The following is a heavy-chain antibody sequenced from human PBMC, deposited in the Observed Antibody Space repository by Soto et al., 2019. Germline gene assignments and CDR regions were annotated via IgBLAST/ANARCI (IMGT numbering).Heavy chain of an antibody. CDR2: IYHSGST. J-gene: IGHJ3*02. CDR1: GGSISSGGYS. Sequence: PSETLSLTCAVSGGSISSGGYSWSWIRQPPGKGLEWIGYIYHSGSTYYNPSLKSRVTISVDRSKNQFSLKLSSVTAADTAVYYCARTIAAPDAFDIWGQGTMVTVS. V-gene: IGHV4-30-2*01. D-gene: IGHD6-13*01. CDR3: ARTIAAPDAFDI.